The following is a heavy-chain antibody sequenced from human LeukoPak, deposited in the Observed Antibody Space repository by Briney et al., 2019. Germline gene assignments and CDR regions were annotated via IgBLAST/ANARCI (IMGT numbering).Heavy chain of an antibody. J-gene: IGHJ3*01. CDR1: GFTLSSYG. Sequence: GGSLRLSCAASGFTLSSYGMTWVRQAPGKGLEWVSAFSASDGSAQYAESVRGRFTISRDNSKNALYLQMDSLRAEDTAVYYCAKARIAAAGTGAFDVWGQGTTVTVSS. D-gene: IGHD6-13*01. CDR3: AKARIAAAGTGAFDV. CDR2: FSASDGSA. V-gene: IGHV3-23*01.